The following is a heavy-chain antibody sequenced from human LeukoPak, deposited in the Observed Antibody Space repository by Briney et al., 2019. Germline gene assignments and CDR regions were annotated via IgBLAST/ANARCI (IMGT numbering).Heavy chain of an antibody. CDR2: ISAYNGNT. CDR3: AREPQSRTLFDY. D-gene: IGHD2-2*01. Sequence: AASVTVSSKASGYTFTSYGISWVRQAPGQGLEWMGWISAYNGNTNYAQKLQGRVTMTTDTSTSTAYMELRSLRSDDTAVYYCAREPQSRTLFDYWGQGNLVTVSS. J-gene: IGHJ4*02. V-gene: IGHV1-18*01. CDR1: GYTFTSYG.